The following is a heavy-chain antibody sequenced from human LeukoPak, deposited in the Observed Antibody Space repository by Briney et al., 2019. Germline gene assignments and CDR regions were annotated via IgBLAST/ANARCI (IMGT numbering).Heavy chain of an antibody. J-gene: IGHJ4*02. Sequence: QSGRSLRLSCAASGFTFDDYAMLWVRQAPGKGVEGVSGMRWNSGSIGYGDSVKGRFTISRDTAKSYQCLKMNSLRAEDMTLYYCAIDFVVRGVIISFGLDYWGQGTLVTVSS. CDR2: MRWNSGSI. CDR1: GFTFDDYA. V-gene: IGHV3-9*03. CDR3: AIDFVVRGVIISFGLDY. D-gene: IGHD3-10*01.